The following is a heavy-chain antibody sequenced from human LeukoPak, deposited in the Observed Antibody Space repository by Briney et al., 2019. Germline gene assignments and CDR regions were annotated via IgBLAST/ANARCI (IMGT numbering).Heavy chain of an antibody. V-gene: IGHV1-46*01. CDR3: ARGHYSLGFYFQH. D-gene: IGHD6-13*01. CDR2: INPSGGST. Sequence: GASVKVSCKASGYTFTSYYMHWVRQAPGQGLEWMGIINPSGGSTSYAQKFQGRVTMTRDMSTSTVYMELSSLRSEDAAVYYCARGHYSLGFYFQHWGQGTLVTVSS. CDR1: GYTFTSYY. J-gene: IGHJ1*01.